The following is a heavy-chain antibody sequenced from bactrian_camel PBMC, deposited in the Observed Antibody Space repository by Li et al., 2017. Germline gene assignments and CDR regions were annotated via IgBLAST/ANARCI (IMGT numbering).Heavy chain of an antibody. V-gene: IGHV3S53*01. CDR2: IDSDGRL. Sequence: QLVESGGGSVQAGGSLRLTCTYSTYAYSSYCLGWFRQAPGKEREGVASIDSDGRLNYADSVSGRFTISKDNSTNTLYLQMSSLEPGDTAMYYCAAERGPSSYQSDYAVFRGCLFGYWGQGTQVTVS. CDR1: TYAYSSYC. D-gene: IGHD4*01. CDR3: AAERGPSSYQSDYAVFRGCLFGY. J-gene: IGHJ6*01.